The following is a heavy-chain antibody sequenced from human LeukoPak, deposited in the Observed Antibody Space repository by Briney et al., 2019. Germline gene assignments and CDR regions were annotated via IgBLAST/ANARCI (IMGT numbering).Heavy chain of an antibody. CDR1: GYTFTSYG. Sequence: ASVKVSCKASGYTFTSYGISWVRQAPGQGLEWMGWISAYYGNTNYAQKPQGRVTMTTDTSTSTAYMELRSLRSDDTAVYYCARHYDILTGYIDYFDYWGQGTLVTVSS. D-gene: IGHD3-9*01. J-gene: IGHJ4*02. V-gene: IGHV1-18*01. CDR3: ARHYDILTGYIDYFDY. CDR2: ISAYYGNT.